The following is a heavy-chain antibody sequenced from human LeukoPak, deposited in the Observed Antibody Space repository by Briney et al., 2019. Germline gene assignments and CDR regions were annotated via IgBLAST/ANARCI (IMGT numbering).Heavy chain of an antibody. CDR1: GFTFSNAW. Sequence: GGSLRLSCAASGFTFSNAWMSWVRQAPGKGLEWVGRIKSKTDGGTTDYAAPVKGRFTISRDDSKNTLYLQMNSLKTEDTAVYYCTTDPGRNYDILTGYFDSWFDPWGQGTLVTVSS. CDR2: IKSKTDGGTT. D-gene: IGHD3-9*01. J-gene: IGHJ5*02. V-gene: IGHV3-15*01. CDR3: TTDPGRNYDILTGYFDSWFDP.